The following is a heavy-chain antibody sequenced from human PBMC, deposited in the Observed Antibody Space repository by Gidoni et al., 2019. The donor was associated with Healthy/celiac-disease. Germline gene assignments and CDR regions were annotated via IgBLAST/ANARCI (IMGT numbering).Heavy chain of an antibody. CDR2: INHSGST. V-gene: IGHV4-34*01. CDR1: GGSFSGYY. J-gene: IGHJ4*02. Sequence: QVQLQQWGAGLLKPSETLSLTCAVYGGSFSGYYWSWIRQPPGKGLEWIGEINHSGSTNYNPSLKSRVTISVDTSKNQFSLKLSSVTAADTAVYYCARVIVGAQPRWESFDYWGQGTLVTVSS. D-gene: IGHD1-26*01. CDR3: ARVIVGAQPRWESFDY.